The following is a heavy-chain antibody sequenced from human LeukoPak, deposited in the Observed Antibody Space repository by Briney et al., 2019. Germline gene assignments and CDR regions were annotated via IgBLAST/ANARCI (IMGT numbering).Heavy chain of an antibody. CDR1: GFTFSRFA. Sequence: GGSLRLSCAASGFTFSRFAMAWVRQAPGKGLEWVSTLSDTGVSTYYADSVKGRFTISGDNSKNTLYLQINSLRAEDTAVYYWAKGHSSGWYKPSNFFDYWGQGTQVTVSS. J-gene: IGHJ4*02. D-gene: IGHD6-19*01. CDR2: LSDTGVST. CDR3: AKGHSSGWYKPSNFFDY. V-gene: IGHV3-23*01.